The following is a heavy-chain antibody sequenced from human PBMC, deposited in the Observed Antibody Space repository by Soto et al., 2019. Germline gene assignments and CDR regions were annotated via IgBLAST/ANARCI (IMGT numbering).Heavy chain of an antibody. CDR3: ASTYYYDSSGYLGGN. Sequence: SETLSLTCTVSGGSISSSSDYWGWIRQPPGKGLEWIGSIYYSGRTYYNPSPKSRVTISVDTSKNQFSLKLSSVTAADTAVYYCASTYYYDSSGYLGGNWGQGTLVTVSS. D-gene: IGHD3-22*01. J-gene: IGHJ4*02. CDR1: GGSISSSSDY. CDR2: IYYSGRT. V-gene: IGHV4-39*01.